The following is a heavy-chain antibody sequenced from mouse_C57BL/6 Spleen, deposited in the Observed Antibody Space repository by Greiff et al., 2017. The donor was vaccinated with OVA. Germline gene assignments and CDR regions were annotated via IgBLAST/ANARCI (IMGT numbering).Heavy chain of an antibody. CDR1: GYTFTSYW. J-gene: IGHJ4*01. D-gene: IGHD1-1*01. CDR3: ARSTTVVARDYAMDY. Sequence: VQLQQPGAELVKPGASVTLSCKASGYTFTSYWMHWVKQRPGQGLEWIGMIHPNSGSTNYNEKFKSKATLTVDKSSSTAYMQLSSLTSEDSAVYYCARSTTVVARDYAMDYWGQGTSVTVSS. CDR2: IHPNSGST. V-gene: IGHV1-64*01.